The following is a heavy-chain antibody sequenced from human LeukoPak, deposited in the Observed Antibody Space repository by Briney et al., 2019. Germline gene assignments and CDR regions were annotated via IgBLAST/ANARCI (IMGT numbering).Heavy chain of an antibody. CDR1: GFTFSGSA. CDR2: IRSTANGYAT. D-gene: IGHD5-18*01. Sequence: GGSLRLSCAASGFTFSGSALHWVRQASGKGLEWVGRIRSTANGYATAYAASVKGRFTTSRDDSKNTAYLQMDSLKTEDTAVYYCAKDHYSLEVTYDYWGQGTLVTVSS. V-gene: IGHV3-73*01. J-gene: IGHJ4*02. CDR3: AKDHYSLEVTYDY.